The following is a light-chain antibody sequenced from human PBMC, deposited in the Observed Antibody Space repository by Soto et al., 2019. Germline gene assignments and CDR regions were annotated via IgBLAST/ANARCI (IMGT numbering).Light chain of an antibody. CDR3: QQRYSTLFS. CDR2: AAS. Sequence: DIQMTQSPSSLSASVGDRVTITCRASQSISSYLNWYQQKPGKAPKLLIYAASSLQSGVPSRFSGSGSGTDFTLTISRLQPEDFATYYCQQRYSTLFSFGPGTKVDIK. V-gene: IGKV1-39*01. J-gene: IGKJ3*01. CDR1: QSISSY.